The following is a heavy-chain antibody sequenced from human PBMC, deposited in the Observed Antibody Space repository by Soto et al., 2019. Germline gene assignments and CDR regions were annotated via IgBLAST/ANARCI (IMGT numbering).Heavy chain of an antibody. Sequence: SLRLSCLASGFTLGNYWMSWVRQAPGKGLVWVSRINSDGSSTSYADSVKGRFTISRDNSRNTLFLQMDSLRADDTAVYFCAKGTSSEFLLSFDDWGHGTLVTVS. V-gene: IGHV3-74*01. CDR3: AKGTSSEFLLSFDD. J-gene: IGHJ4*01. D-gene: IGHD3-10*01. CDR2: INSDGSST. CDR1: GFTLGNYW.